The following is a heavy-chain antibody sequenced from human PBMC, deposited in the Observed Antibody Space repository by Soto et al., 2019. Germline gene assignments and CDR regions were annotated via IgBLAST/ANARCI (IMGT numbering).Heavy chain of an antibody. CDR2: IWYDGSQK. J-gene: IGHJ6*02. D-gene: IGHD2-21*01. Sequence: VESLRLSCAASGYMFRSYGMHWVRQAPGKGLEWVAVIWYDGSQKYYADSVKGRFTISRDDSKNTVYLRMNSLKFEDTAVPHWAGVGGIGIQSSSYRYSGLAVWRPWTTVTV. CDR1: GYMFRSYG. V-gene: IGHV3-33*01. CDR3: AGVGGIGIQSSSYRYSGLAV.